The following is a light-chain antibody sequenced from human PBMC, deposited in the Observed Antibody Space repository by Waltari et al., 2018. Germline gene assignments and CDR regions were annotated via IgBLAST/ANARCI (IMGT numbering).Light chain of an antibody. J-gene: IGLJ2*01. V-gene: IGLV2-14*01. Sequence: QSALTQPASVSGSPGQSITISCTGTSSDIGSYSYVSWYQQQPGKAPKLMFYEVTNRPSGVAYRFSGSKSGNTASLTISGLQAEDEGNYYCSSYTTSSTLVFXGXTKLTVL. CDR2: EVT. CDR3: SSYTTSSTLV. CDR1: SSDIGSYSY.